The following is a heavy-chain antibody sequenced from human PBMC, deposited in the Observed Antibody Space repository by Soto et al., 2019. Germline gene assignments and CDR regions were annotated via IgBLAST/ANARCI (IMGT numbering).Heavy chain of an antibody. D-gene: IGHD1-26*01. CDR1: GFTVSSNY. CDR2: IYSGGST. CDR3: ARGGIVGAPPGGMDV. V-gene: IGHV3-66*01. J-gene: IGHJ6*02. Sequence: GGSLRLSCAASGFTVSSNYMSWVRQAPGKGLEWVSVIYSGGSTYYADSVKGRFTISRDNSKNTLYLQMNSLRAEDTAVYYCARGGIVGAPPGGMDVWGQGTTVTVSS.